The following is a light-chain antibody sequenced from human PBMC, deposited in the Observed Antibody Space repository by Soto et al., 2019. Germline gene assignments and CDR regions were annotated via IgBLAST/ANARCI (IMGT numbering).Light chain of an antibody. CDR1: QSVSSN. V-gene: IGKV3-15*01. CDR3: QQYNNWPPLT. J-gene: IGKJ4*01. CDR2: GAS. Sequence: EIVMTQSPATLSVSPGERATLSCRASQSVSSNLAWYQQQPGQAPRLLIYGASTRATGIPARFSGSGSGAVFTLTISSRQSEDFAVYYCQQYNNWPPLTFGGGTKVEIK.